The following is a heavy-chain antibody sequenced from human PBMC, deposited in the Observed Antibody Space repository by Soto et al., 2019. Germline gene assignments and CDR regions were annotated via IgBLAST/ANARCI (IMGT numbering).Heavy chain of an antibody. CDR2: ISAYNGNT. CDR3: ARTPLIREASSSWYDDY. J-gene: IGHJ4*02. CDR1: GYTFTSYG. Sequence: ASVKVSCKASGYTFTSYGISWVRQAPGHGLEWMGWISAYNGNTNYAQKLQGRVTMTTDTSTSTAYMELRSLRSDDTAVYYCARTPLIREASSSWYDDYWGQGTLVTVSS. V-gene: IGHV1-18*01. D-gene: IGHD6-13*01.